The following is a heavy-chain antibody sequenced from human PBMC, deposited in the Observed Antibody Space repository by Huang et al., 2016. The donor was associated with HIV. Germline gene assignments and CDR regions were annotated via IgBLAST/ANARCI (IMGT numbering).Heavy chain of an antibody. D-gene: IGHD3-16*01. CDR2: IHCNSCVT. Sequence: QVQLVQSGAEVKKPGASVKVSCKASGYIFIGYYIQWVRQAPGQGLEWMGRIHCNSCVTKEEEKFQGRVTMTRDTSIDTAYMEVRSLRTDDTAVYYCARSPLLGESSSALEFWGQGTLAIVSS. V-gene: IGHV1-2*06. CDR1: GYIFIGYY. J-gene: IGHJ4*02. CDR3: ARSPLLGESSSALEF.